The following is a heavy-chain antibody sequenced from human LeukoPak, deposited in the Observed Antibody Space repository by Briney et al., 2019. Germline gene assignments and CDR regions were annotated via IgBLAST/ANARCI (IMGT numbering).Heavy chain of an antibody. J-gene: IGHJ4*02. D-gene: IGHD2-15*01. Sequence: PSETLSLTCTASGGSTSNSFWSWIRQPAGKGLEWIGRIYTDGSTNSNPSLRSRLTMSLDTSKNQFSLKLTSVTAADTAVYFCARAPSGCGGTCAFDYWGQGTLVTVSS. CDR2: IYTDGST. V-gene: IGHV4-4*07. CDR1: GGSTSNSF. CDR3: ARAPSGCGGTCAFDY.